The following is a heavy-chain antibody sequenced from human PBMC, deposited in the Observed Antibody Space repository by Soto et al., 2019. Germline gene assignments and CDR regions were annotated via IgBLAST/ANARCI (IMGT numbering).Heavy chain of an antibody. CDR3: ARDRDSGSYSDAFDI. J-gene: IGHJ3*02. Sequence: ASVKVSCKASGYTFTSYAMHWVRQAPGQRLEWMGWINAGNGNTKYSQEFQGRVTITRDTSASTAYMELSSLRSEDTAVYYCARDRDSGSYSDAFDIWGQGTMVTVSS. D-gene: IGHD1-26*01. V-gene: IGHV1-3*01. CDR1: GYTFTSYA. CDR2: INAGNGNT.